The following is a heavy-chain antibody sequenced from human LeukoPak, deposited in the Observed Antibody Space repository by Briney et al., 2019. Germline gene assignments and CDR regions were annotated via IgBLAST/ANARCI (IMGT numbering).Heavy chain of an antibody. CDR2: MHYSGST. CDR3: ARGRPAAGQDYFDY. CDR1: GFTFSSYE. Sequence: MSGGSLRLSCAASGFTFSSYEMNWVRQAPGKGLEWLGYMHYSGSTNYNPSLKSRVTVSVDTSKNQFSLKLSSVTAADTAVYYCARGRPAAGQDYFDYWGQGTLVTVSS. J-gene: IGHJ4*02. D-gene: IGHD6-13*01. V-gene: IGHV4-59*01.